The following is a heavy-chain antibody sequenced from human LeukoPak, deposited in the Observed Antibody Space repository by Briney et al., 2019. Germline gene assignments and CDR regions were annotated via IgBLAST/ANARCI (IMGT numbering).Heavy chain of an antibody. J-gene: IGHJ4*02. CDR1: GGSFSGYY. V-gene: IGHV4-34*01. CDR2: INHSGST. CDR3: ASLEWLPYYFDY. Sequence: PSETLSLTCAVYGGSFSGYYWSWIRQPPRKGLEWIGEINHSGSTNYNPSLKSRVTISVDTSKNQFSLKLSSVTAADTAVYYCASLEWLPYYFDYWGQGTLVTVSS. D-gene: IGHD3-3*01.